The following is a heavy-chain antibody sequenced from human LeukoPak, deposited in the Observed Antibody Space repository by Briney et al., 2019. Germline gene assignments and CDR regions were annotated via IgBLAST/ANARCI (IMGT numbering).Heavy chain of an antibody. CDR3: ARMPFVVVPAAMWTFDY. V-gene: IGHV4-59*01. CDR1: GGSISSYY. Sequence: KPSETLSLTCTVSGGSISSYYWSWIRQPPGKGLEWIGYIYYSGSTNYNPSLKSRVTISVDTSKNQFSLKLSSVTAADTAVYYCARMPFVVVPAAMWTFDYWGQGTLVTVSS. D-gene: IGHD2-2*01. CDR2: IYYSGST. J-gene: IGHJ4*02.